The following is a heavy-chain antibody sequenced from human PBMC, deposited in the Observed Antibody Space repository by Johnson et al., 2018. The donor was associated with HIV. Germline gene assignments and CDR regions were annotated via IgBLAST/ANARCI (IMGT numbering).Heavy chain of an antibody. V-gene: IGHV3-9*01. Sequence: VQLVESGGGLVQPGRYLRLSCAASGFTFDDYAMHWVRPVPGKGLEWVPGIRWNSGSTGYADSVKGRFPTSRDNAKNSRYLEMNSLRTEDTALYYCAKDQYGGTRRWYVWDAFDIWGQGTMVTVSS. CDR3: AKDQYGGTRRWYVWDAFDI. J-gene: IGHJ3*02. D-gene: IGHD5-24*01. CDR2: IRWNSGST. CDR1: GFTFDDYA.